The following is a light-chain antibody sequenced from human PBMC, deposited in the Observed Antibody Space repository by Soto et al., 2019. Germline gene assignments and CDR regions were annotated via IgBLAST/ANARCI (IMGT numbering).Light chain of an antibody. V-gene: IGKV3-15*01. CDR2: GAS. CDR1: QSVSGN. Sequence: IVMTQSPGTLSVSPGERATLSCRASQSVSGNLAWYQQKPGQAPRLLIHGASTRATGIPVRFSGSGSGTEFTLTISSLQSEDFAVYYCQQFGSVPETFGQGTTVDLK. CDR3: QQFGSVPET. J-gene: IGKJ1*01.